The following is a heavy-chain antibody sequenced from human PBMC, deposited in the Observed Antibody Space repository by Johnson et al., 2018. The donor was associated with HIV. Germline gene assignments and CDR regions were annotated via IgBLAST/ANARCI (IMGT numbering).Heavy chain of an antibody. Sequence: VQLVESGGGLVQPGGSLRLSCAASGFTFSSYAMHWVRQAPGKGLEYVSAISSNGGSTYYANSVKGRFTISRDNSKNTLYLQMGSLRAEDMAVYYCARGEQWLVPDSEDAFDIWGQGTMVTVSS. V-gene: IGHV3-64*01. CDR1: GFTFSSYA. CDR3: ARGEQWLVPDSEDAFDI. D-gene: IGHD6-19*01. J-gene: IGHJ3*02. CDR2: ISSNGGST.